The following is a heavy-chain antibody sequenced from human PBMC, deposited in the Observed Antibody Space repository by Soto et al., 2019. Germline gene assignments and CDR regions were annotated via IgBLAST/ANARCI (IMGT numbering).Heavy chain of an antibody. V-gene: IGHV3-30*04. J-gene: IGHJ4*02. CDR1: GFTFSSYS. CDR2: ISSDGSTT. CDR3: AGGGGSLNPRFEL. D-gene: IGHD3-3*01. Sequence: GGSLRLSCAASGFTFSSYSLHWVRQAPGKGLEWVAVISSDGSTTYYADSVKGRFTVSRDNSRNTLYLQMNSLRTDDTAVYYGAGGGGSLNPRFELWRQGXLVAV.